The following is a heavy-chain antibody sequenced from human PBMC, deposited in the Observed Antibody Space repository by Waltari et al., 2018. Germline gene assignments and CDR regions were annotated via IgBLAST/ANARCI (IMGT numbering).Heavy chain of an antibody. CDR2: IKEDGSEI. CDR3: AASTAWYGTYFDY. CDR1: GFAFSKLW. V-gene: IGHV3-7*03. D-gene: IGHD6-19*01. J-gene: IGHJ4*02. Sequence: DVRLVESGGGLVQPGGSLGLPCSTFGFAFSKLWMSWVRQAPGKGLEWVANIKEDGSEIYYVDSVKGRFTLSRDNTKNSLFLQMNSLKPDDTAVYYCAASTAWYGTYFDYWGQGSLVTVA.